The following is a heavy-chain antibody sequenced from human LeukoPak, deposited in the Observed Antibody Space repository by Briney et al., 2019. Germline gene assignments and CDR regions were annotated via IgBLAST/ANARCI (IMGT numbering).Heavy chain of an antibody. V-gene: IGHV1-18*01. Sequence: ASVKVSCKASGYTFTRYRISWVRQPAGQGLEGMGWISAYNGNTNYAQKLQGRVTMTTDTSTSTAYMELRSLRSDDTAVYYCARGDRQQLVTPDYWGQGTLVTVSS. CDR1: GYTFTRYR. CDR3: ARGDRQQLVTPDY. CDR2: ISAYNGNT. D-gene: IGHD6-13*01. J-gene: IGHJ4*02.